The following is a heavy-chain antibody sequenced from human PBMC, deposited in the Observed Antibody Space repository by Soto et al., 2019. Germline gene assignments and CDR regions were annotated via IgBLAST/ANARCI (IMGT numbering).Heavy chain of an antibody. CDR2: INPSGGST. Sequence: QVQLVQSGAEVKKPGASVKVSCKASGYTFTSYYMHWVRQAPGQGLEWMGIINPSGGSTSYAQNFKGRVTMTRDTYTNTVYLELGILRSEDTALYYCASISGSTSCLARNYYYYGTDVWGQGTTVTVSS. CDR3: ASISGSTSCLARNYYYYGTDV. CDR1: GYTFTSYY. D-gene: IGHD2-2*01. J-gene: IGHJ6*02. V-gene: IGHV1-46*01.